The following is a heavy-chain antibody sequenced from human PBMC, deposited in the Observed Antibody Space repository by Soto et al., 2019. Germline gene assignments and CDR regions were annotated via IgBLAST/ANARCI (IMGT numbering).Heavy chain of an antibody. Sequence: QVQLVQSGAEVKKPGASVKVSCKASGYTFTSYGISWVRQAPGQGLEWMGWISAYNGNTNYAQKFQGRVTMTRDTSISTAYMELSRLRSDDTAVYYCARPRPQGTGRPDAFDIWGQGTMVTVSS. CDR2: ISAYNGNT. V-gene: IGHV1-18*01. J-gene: IGHJ3*02. CDR3: ARPRPQGTGRPDAFDI. CDR1: GYTFTSYG.